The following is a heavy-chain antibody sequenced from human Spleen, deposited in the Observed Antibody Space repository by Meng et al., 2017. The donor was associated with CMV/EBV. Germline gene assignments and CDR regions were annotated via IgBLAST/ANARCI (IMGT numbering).Heavy chain of an antibody. CDR3: ATDWSRQLLGS. J-gene: IGHJ4*02. Sequence: CAASGFTFSNVWMSWVRQAPGKGLEWVGRIKTKIDGETTDFAAPVKGRFSISRDDSKNTLYLQMNSLKAEDTAVYYCATDWSRQLLGSWGQGTLVTVSS. V-gene: IGHV3-15*01. CDR1: GFTFSNVW. CDR2: IKTKIDGETT. D-gene: IGHD6-13*01.